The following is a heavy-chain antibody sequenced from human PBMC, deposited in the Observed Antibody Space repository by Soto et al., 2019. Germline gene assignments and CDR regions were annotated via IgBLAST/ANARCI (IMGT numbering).Heavy chain of an antibody. CDR2: IYYSGST. Sequence: SETLSLNCTVSGGSISSSSYYWGWIRQPPGKGLEWIGSIYYSGSTYYNPSLKSRVTISVDTSKNQFSLKLSSVTAADTAVYYCARQGGAYYYDSSGYRHDYWGQGTLVTVSS. D-gene: IGHD3-22*01. CDR3: ARQGGAYYYDSSGYRHDY. J-gene: IGHJ4*02. V-gene: IGHV4-39*01. CDR1: GGSISSSSYY.